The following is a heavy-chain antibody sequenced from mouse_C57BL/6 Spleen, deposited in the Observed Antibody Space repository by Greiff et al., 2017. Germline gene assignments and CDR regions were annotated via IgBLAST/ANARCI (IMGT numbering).Heavy chain of an antibody. CDR1: GYTFTSYW. D-gene: IGHD1-1*01. Sequence: VQLQQPGAELVKPGASVKMSCKASGYTFTSYWITWVKQRPGQGLEWIGDIYPGSGSTNYNEKFKSKATLTVDTSSSTAYMQLSSLTSEDSAVYYGARSSTTVVATDYFDYWGQGTTLTVSS. V-gene: IGHV1-55*01. CDR2: IYPGSGST. CDR3: ARSSTTVVATDYFDY. J-gene: IGHJ2*01.